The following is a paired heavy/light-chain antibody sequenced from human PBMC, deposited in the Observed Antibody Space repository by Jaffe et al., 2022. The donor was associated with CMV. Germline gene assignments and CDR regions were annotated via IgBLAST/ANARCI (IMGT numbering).Light chain of an antibody. J-gene: IGLJ2*01. CDR3: HSRDSSATNLL. Sequence: SSELTQDPAVSVALGQTVRITCQGDSLRRFYATWYQQKPGQAPVLVIYGKNYRPSGIPDRFSGSTSGNTASLTITGAQAEDEADYYCHSRDSSATNLLFGGGTKLTVV. V-gene: IGLV3-19*01. CDR2: GKN. CDR1: SLRRFY.
Heavy chain of an antibody. D-gene: IGHD2-15*01. J-gene: IGHJ6*03. Sequence: QVQLQQWGTGLLKPSETLSLTCAVYGGSFSGYSWTWIRQSPGKGLEWIGEIDHSGSANYNPSLRSRLTISVDTSKSQFSLKLHSVSAADTAVYFCARQGRFTSSFHGPRSDRFRRYYYMDVWDKGSTVIVSS. CDR3: ARQGRFTSSFHGPRSDRFRRYYYMDV. CDR2: IDHSGSA. CDR1: GGSFSGYS. V-gene: IGHV4-34*02.